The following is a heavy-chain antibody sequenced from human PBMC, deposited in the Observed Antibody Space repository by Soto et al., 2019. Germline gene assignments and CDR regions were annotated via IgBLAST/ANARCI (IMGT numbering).Heavy chain of an antibody. D-gene: IGHD2-15*01. J-gene: IGHJ4*02. CDR1: GFTFSSYS. CDR3: WRELLRADIVGIDY. V-gene: IGHV3-21*01. CDR2: ISCNVSYI. Sequence: PGGSLRLSCAASGFTFSSYSMNWVRQAPLKGMEKISPISCNVSYIYSADSVKSRSTISSNNAKNSLYLKMNSLRADETAFYYCWRELLRADIVGIDYWGQGTLVTVSS.